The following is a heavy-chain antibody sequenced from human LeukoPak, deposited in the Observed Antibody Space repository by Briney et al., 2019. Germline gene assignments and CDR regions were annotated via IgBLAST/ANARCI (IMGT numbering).Heavy chain of an antibody. J-gene: IGHJ4*02. D-gene: IGHD3-9*01. CDR3: ARANVLRYFDWFKTTAYFDY. V-gene: IGHV3-11*04. CDR2: SSSSGHTI. CDR1: GFTFSDYY. Sequence: GGSLRLSCAASGFTFSDYYMSWIRQAPGKGLEWVSYSSSSGHTIYYADSVEGRFTISRDNAKNSLYLQMNSLRAEDTAVYYCARANVLRYFDWFKTTAYFDYWGQGTLVTVSS.